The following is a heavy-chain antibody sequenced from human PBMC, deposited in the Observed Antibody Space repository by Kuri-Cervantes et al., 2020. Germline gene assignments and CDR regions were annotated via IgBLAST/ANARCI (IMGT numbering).Heavy chain of an antibody. D-gene: IGHD4-17*01. J-gene: IGHJ3*02. CDR3: ARKGNYGDYFYAFDI. CDR2: IYYSGST. CDR1: GGSISSYY. V-gene: IGHV4-59*01. Sequence: GSLRLSCTVSGGSISSYYWSWIRQPPGKGLEWTGYIYYSGSTNYNPSLKSRVTISVDTSKNQFSLKLSSVTAADTAVYYCARKGNYGDYFYAFDIWGQGTMVTVSS.